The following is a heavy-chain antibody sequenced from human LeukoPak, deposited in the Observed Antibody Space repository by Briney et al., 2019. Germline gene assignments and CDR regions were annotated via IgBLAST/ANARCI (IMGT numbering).Heavy chain of an antibody. D-gene: IGHD4-23*01. J-gene: IGHJ4*02. CDR1: GYTFTGYY. V-gene: IGHV1-2*02. Sequence: GASVKVSCKASGYTFTGYYMHWVRQAPGQGLEWMVGINPNSGGTNYAQKFQGRVTMTRDTSISTAYMELSRLRSDDTAVYYCARGLRGLTPGGNDYWGQGTLVTVSS. CDR3: ARGLRGLTPGGNDY. CDR2: INPNSGGT.